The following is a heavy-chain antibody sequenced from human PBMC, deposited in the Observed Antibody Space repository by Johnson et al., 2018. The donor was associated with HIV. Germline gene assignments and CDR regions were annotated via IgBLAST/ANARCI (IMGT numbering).Heavy chain of an antibody. CDR2: ISADAKRT. Sequence: VQLVESGGALVQPGGSLRLSCAASGFTFSDYAMTWVRQAPGKGLEWVSVISADAKRTYYAASVEGRFTISRDNSKNTLSLHMNRLRAGDTAIYYCAKGPWDLPHAFDIWGQGTMVTVS. D-gene: IGHD1-26*01. V-gene: IGHV3-23*04. J-gene: IGHJ3*02. CDR3: AKGPWDLPHAFDI. CDR1: GFTFSDYA.